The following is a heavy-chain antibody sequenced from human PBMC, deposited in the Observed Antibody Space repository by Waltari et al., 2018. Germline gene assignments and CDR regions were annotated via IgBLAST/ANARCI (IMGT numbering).Heavy chain of an antibody. CDR1: GGSFSGYY. D-gene: IGHD6-13*01. CDR3: AGVGLYSSSWYERVRAFDI. CDR2: INHSGNT. J-gene: IGHJ3*02. V-gene: IGHV4-34*01. Sequence: QVQLQQWGAGLLMPSETLFLPCAVYGGSFSGYYWSCIRQPPGKGLEWIGEINHSGNTNYNPSLKSRVTISVDTSKTQFSLKLSSVTAADTAVYYCAGVGLYSSSWYERVRAFDIWGQGTMVTVSS.